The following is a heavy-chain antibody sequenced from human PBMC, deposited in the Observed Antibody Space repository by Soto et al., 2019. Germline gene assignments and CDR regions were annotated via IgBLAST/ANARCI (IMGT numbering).Heavy chain of an antibody. CDR1: GFTFSSYS. D-gene: IGHD2-15*01. CDR3: ARDNRIYCSGGSCYEDY. Sequence: EVQLVESGGGLVQPGGSLRLSCAASGFTFSSYSMNWVRQAPGKGLEWVSYISYGSSTIYYADSVKGRFTISRDNAKNSLYLQMNSLRDEDTAVYYCARDNRIYCSGGSCYEDYWGQGTLVTVSS. V-gene: IGHV3-48*02. J-gene: IGHJ4*02. CDR2: ISYGSSTI.